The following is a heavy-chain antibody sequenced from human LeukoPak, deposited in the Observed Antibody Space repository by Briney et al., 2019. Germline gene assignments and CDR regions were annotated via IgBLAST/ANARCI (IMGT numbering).Heavy chain of an antibody. J-gene: IGHJ4*02. D-gene: IGHD5-24*01. CDR2: ISGSGGST. CDR3: AKAGGRGGYRTHFDY. V-gene: IGHV3-23*01. Sequence: GGSLRLSCAASGFTFSSYAMSWVRQAPGKGLEWVSAISGSGGSTYYADSVRGRFTISRDNSKNTLYLQMNSLRAEDTAVYHCAKAGGRGGYRTHFDYWGQGTLVTVSS. CDR1: GFTFSSYA.